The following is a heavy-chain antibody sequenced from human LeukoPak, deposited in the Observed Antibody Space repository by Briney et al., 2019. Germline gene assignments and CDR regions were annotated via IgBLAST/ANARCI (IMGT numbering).Heavy chain of an antibody. V-gene: IGHV2-5*01. CDR2: IYWNDDK. CDR1: GFSLSTSGVG. J-gene: IGHJ5*02. Sequence: GSGPTLVNPTQTLTLTCTFSGFSLSTSGVGVGWIRQPPGKALEWLALIYWNDDKRYSPSLKSRLTITKDTSKNQVVLTMTNMDPVDTATYCCAPQEAARPWNWFDPWGQGTLVTVSS. CDR3: APQEAARPWNWFDP. D-gene: IGHD6-6*01.